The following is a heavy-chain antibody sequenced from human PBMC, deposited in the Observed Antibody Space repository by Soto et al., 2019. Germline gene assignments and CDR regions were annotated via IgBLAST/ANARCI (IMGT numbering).Heavy chain of an antibody. CDR2: ISSSSSTI. CDR3: ARVLVGYGDYIIGWYFDL. D-gene: IGHD4-17*01. J-gene: IGHJ2*01. Sequence: EVQLVESGGGLVQPGGSLRLSCAASGFTFSSYSMNWVRQAPGKGLEWVSYISSSSSTIYYADSVKGRFTISRDNAKNPLYLQMNSLRDEDTAVYYCARVLVGYGDYIIGWYFDLWGRGTLVTVSS. CDR1: GFTFSSYS. V-gene: IGHV3-48*02.